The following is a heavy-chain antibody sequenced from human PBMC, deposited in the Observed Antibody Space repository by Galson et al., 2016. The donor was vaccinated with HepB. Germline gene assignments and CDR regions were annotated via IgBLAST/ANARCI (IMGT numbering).Heavy chain of an antibody. CDR3: AKDIPSGTYYGAFDI. D-gene: IGHD1-26*01. CDR1: GFTFDDYA. CDR2: TTWDSSII. Sequence: SLRLSCAASGFTFDDYAMHWVRQAPGKGLEWVSGTTWDSSIIAYADSVKGRFTISRDNAKNSLYLQMNSLRAEDTAFYYCAKDIPSGTYYGAFDIWGRGTMVTVSS. J-gene: IGHJ3*02. V-gene: IGHV3-9*01.